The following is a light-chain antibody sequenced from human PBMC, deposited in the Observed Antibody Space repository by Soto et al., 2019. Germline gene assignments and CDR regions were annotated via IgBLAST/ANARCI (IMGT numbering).Light chain of an antibody. CDR2: GAS. CDR1: QSVSSN. J-gene: IGKJ1*01. V-gene: IGKV3-15*01. Sequence: EIVMTQSPGTLSVSPGERATLSCRASQSVSSNLAWYQQKPGQAPSLLIYGASTRATGIPARFSGSGSGTEFALTISSLQPEDFAVYYCQQYNNWPRTFGQGTKV. CDR3: QQYNNWPRT.